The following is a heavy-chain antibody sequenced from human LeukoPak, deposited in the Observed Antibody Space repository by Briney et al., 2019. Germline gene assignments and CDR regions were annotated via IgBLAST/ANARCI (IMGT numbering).Heavy chain of an antibody. CDR1: GGSISSYY. D-gene: IGHD3-10*01. J-gene: IGHJ4*02. Sequence: PPETLSLTCTVSGGSISSYYWSWIRQPPGKRLEWIGYIYYSGSTNYNPSLKSRVTISVDTSKNQFSLKLSSVTAADTAVYYCARHHYGSGSFYSPVDYWGQGTLVTVSS. CDR2: IYYSGST. CDR3: ARHHYGSGSFYSPVDY. V-gene: IGHV4-59*08.